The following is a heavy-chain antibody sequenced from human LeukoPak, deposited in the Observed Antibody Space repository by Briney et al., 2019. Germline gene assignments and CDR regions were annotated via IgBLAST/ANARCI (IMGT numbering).Heavy chain of an antibody. CDR3: AKQGGSSSWFEDWFEP. J-gene: IGHJ5*02. D-gene: IGHD6-13*01. CDR2: IRGSGGST. CDR1: GFTFSSYA. V-gene: IGHV3-23*01. Sequence: QSGGSLRLSCAASGFTFSSYAMSWVRQPPGKGLEWVSAIRGSGGSTYYAGSVKGRFTISRDNSKITLYLQMNSLRAEDTAVYYCAKQGGSSSWFEDWFEPWGQGTLVTVSS.